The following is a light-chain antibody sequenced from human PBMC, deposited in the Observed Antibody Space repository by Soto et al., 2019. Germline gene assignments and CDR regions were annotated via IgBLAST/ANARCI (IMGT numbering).Light chain of an antibody. CDR2: DAS. J-gene: IGKJ1*01. V-gene: IGKV1-5*01. CDR1: QSISSW. CDR3: QQYNSYST. Sequence: DIQMTQSPSTLSASVGDRVTITCRASQSISSWLAWYQQKPGKAPKLLIYDASSLESGVPSRFSGSGSGTEFTLTISSLQPDDFATYYCQQYNSYSTFGQGPNVDIK.